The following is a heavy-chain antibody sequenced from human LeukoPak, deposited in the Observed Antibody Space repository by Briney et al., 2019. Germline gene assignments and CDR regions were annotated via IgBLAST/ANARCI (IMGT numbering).Heavy chain of an antibody. CDR3: ARTAVEMATIGGFDY. Sequence: ASVKVSCKAPGYTFTSYDINWVRQATGQGLEWMGWMNPNSGNTGYAQKFQGRVTITADESTSTAYMELSSLRSEDTAVYYCARTAVEMATIGGFDYWGQGTLVTVSS. J-gene: IGHJ4*02. D-gene: IGHD5-24*01. V-gene: IGHV1-8*01. CDR2: MNPNSGNT. CDR1: GYTFTSYD.